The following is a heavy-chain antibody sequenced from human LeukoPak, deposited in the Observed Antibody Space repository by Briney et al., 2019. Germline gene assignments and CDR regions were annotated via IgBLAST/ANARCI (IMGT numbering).Heavy chain of an antibody. CDR2: INPSSGST. CDR3: ARTYSSSWSYCDS. D-gene: IGHD6-13*01. CDR1: GSTFTRYY. Sequence: ASVKVSCKASGSTFTRYYIHWVRQAPGQGLDWMGMINPSSGSTRFAQMFQDRVTMTRDMSTSAVYMELSSLTSEDTAMYCCARTYSSSWSYCDSWGQGTLVTVSS. V-gene: IGHV1-46*01. J-gene: IGHJ4*02.